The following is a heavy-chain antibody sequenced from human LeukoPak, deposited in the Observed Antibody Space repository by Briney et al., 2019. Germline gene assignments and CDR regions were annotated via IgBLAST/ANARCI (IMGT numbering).Heavy chain of an antibody. J-gene: IGHJ4*02. CDR2: ISDTGAGT. V-gene: IGHV3-23*01. CDR1: GFTFSDYA. Sequence: GGSLRLSCAASGFTFSDYAMSWVRQAPGKGLEWVSTISDTGAGTYYADSVKGRFTISRDNSKNTLYLQMNSLRAEDTAVYYCAKPAYSGSYYDFDSWGQGTLVTVSS. D-gene: IGHD1-26*01. CDR3: AKPAYSGSYYDFDS.